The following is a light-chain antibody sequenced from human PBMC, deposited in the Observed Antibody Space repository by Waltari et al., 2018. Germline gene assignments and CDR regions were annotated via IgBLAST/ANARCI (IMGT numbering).Light chain of an antibody. V-gene: IGLV3-25*03. Sequence: SYELTQPPSVSVSPGQTARLTCSGAALPRHFPSWYQVKPGQAPVLVIQKDSERPSGIPERFSGSSSGTTVTLTVSGVQPEDEGDFYCQSADSSGSFLVFGGGTKLTVL. J-gene: IGLJ2*01. CDR1: ALPRHF. CDR3: QSADSSGSFLV. CDR2: KDS.